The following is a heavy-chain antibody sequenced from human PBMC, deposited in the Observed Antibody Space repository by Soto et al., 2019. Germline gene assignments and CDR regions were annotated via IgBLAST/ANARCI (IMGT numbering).Heavy chain of an antibody. CDR1: GYTFTSYY. J-gene: IGHJ6*02. CDR3: ARDPYDFWSGYYTGPVHYGMDV. Sequence: ASVKVSCKASGYTFTSYYMHWVRQAPGQGLEWMGIINPSGGSTSYAQKFQGRVTMTRDTSTSTVYMELSSLRSEDTAVYYCARDPYDFWSGYYTGPVHYGMDVWGQGTTVTVSS. CDR2: INPSGGST. V-gene: IGHV1-46*01. D-gene: IGHD3-3*01.